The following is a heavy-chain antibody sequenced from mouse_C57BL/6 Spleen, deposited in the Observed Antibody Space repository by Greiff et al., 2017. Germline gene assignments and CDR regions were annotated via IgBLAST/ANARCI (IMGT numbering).Heavy chain of an antibody. D-gene: IGHD1-1*01. CDR1: GFTFSDYG. Sequence: EVMLVESGGGLVKPGGSLKLSCAASGFTFSDYGMHWVRQAPEKGLEWVAYISSGSSTIYYADTVKGRFTISRDNAKNTLFLQMTSLRSEDTAVYYCARRHLLLNYFDYWGQGTTLTVSS. CDR2: ISSGSSTI. J-gene: IGHJ2*01. V-gene: IGHV5-17*01. CDR3: ARRHLLLNYFDY.